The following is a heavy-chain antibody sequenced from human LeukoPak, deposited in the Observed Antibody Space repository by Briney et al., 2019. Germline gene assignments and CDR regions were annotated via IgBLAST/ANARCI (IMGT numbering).Heavy chain of an antibody. J-gene: IGHJ5*02. V-gene: IGHV1-69*05. D-gene: IGHD2-2*02. CDR3: ARDPTCSSTTCHNYFDP. Sequence: RGASVKVSCKASGYTFTSYGISWVRQAPGQGLEWMGGIIPIFGTPKYAQKFQARVTITTDVSTSTAYMELSSLRSEDTAVYYCARDPTCSSTTCHNYFDPWGQGTLVTVSS. CDR2: IIPIFGTP. CDR1: GYTFTSYG.